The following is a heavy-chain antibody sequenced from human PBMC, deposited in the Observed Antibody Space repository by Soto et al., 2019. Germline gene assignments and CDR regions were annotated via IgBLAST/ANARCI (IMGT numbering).Heavy chain of an antibody. CDR2: INSDGSST. CDR3: ARETPNSFDWCNWFDP. CDR1: GFTFSSYW. Sequence: GGSLRLSCAASGFTFSSYWMHWVRQAPGKGLVWVSRINSDGSSTSYADSVKGRFTISRDNAKNTLYLQMNSLRAEDTAVYYCARETPNSFDWCNWFDPWGQGTLVTVSS. D-gene: IGHD3-9*01. J-gene: IGHJ5*02. V-gene: IGHV3-74*01.